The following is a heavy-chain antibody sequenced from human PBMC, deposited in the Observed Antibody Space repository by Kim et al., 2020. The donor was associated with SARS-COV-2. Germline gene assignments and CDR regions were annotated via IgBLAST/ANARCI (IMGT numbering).Heavy chain of an antibody. CDR3: AREEGLLWFGEGSYYFDY. D-gene: IGHD3-10*01. CDR1: GFTFSSYW. Sequence: GGSLRLSCAASGFTFSSYWMSWVRQAPGKGLEWVANINRDGSEKYYVDSVKGRFTISRDNAKNSLYLQMNSLRAEDTAVYYCAREEGLLWFGEGSYYFDYWGQGTLVTVSS. CDR2: INRDGSEK. V-gene: IGHV3-7*01. J-gene: IGHJ4*02.